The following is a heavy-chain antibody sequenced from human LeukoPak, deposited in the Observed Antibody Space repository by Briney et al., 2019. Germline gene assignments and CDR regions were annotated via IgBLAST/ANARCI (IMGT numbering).Heavy chain of an antibody. Sequence: ASVKVSCKASGYTFTGYGISWVRQAPGQGLEWMGWISAYTGNTNYAQKLQGRVTMTTDTSTSTASMELRSLRSDDTAVYYCARVAIYCSSTSCYASDFDYWGQGTLVTVSS. J-gene: IGHJ4*02. V-gene: IGHV1-18*01. CDR3: ARVAIYCSSTSCYASDFDY. CDR2: ISAYTGNT. CDR1: GYTFTGYG. D-gene: IGHD2-2*01.